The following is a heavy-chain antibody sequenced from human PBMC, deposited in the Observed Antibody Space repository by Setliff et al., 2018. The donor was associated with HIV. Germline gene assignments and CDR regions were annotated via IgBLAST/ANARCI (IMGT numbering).Heavy chain of an antibody. CDR2: VYHTGST. V-gene: IGHV4-38-2*02. CDR3: ARGVLITKRVTQTGGYYYYTDV. CDR1: GYSISSRYY. J-gene: IGHJ6*03. D-gene: IGHD2-21*02. Sequence: SETLSLTCTVSGYSISSRYYWGWIRQPPGKGLEWIGSVYHTGSTYYSPSLKSRVTISVDTSKNQFSLILTSATAADTAMYYCARGVLITKRVTQTGGYYYYTDVWGKGTTVTVSS.